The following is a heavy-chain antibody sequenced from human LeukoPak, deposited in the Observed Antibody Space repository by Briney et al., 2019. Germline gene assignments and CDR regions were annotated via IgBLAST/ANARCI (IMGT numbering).Heavy chain of an antibody. V-gene: IGHV1-2*02. CDR2: INPNSGGT. CDR1: GYTFTGYY. Sequence: ASVKVSRKSSGYTFTGYYMHWVRPAPGQGLGWVGWINPNSGGTNYSQKFQGRVTMTRDTSISTAYMELSRLRSDDTAVYYCARTAMTVDAFDIRGQGTMVTVSS. CDR3: ARTAMTVDAFDI. J-gene: IGHJ3*02. D-gene: IGHD5-18*01.